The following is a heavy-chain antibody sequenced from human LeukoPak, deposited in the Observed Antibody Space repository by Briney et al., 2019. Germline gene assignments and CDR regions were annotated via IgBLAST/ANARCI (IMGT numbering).Heavy chain of an antibody. CDR2: VYYTGGT. CDR3: AREYTIFGVVNPGYYMDV. J-gene: IGHJ6*03. Sequence: PSETLSLTCTVSGGSISTYYWTWIRQPPGKGLEWIGYVYYTGGTNYNPSLKSRVTISVDTSKNQFSLKLSSVTAADTAVYYCAREYTIFGVVNPGYYMDVWGKGTTVTVSS. V-gene: IGHV4-59*01. CDR1: GGSISTYY. D-gene: IGHD3-3*01.